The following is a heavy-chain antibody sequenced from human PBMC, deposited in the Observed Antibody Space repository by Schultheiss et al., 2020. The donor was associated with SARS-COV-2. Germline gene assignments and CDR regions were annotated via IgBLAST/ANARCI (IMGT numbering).Heavy chain of an antibody. CDR2: IYNSAST. CDR1: GGSISSGSYY. V-gene: IGHV4-31*03. J-gene: IGHJ6*02. CDR3: ARWEMVRAMEWDYYGMDV. Sequence: SETLSLTCTVSGGSISSGSYYWSWIRQHPGKGLEWIGYIYNSASTYYSPSVKSRVSISVDTSKNQFSLKLSSVTAADTAVYYCARWEMVRAMEWDYYGMDVWGQGTTVTVSS. D-gene: IGHD3-10*01.